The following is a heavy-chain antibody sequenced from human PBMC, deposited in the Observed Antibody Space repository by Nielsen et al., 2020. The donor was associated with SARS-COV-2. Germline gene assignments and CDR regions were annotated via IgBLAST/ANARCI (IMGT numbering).Heavy chain of an antibody. CDR2: IYYSGST. CDR1: GGSISSGGYY. V-gene: IGHV4-31*03. CDR3: ARALRTMVRGEADAFDI. D-gene: IGHD3-10*01. Sequence: TLSLTCTVSGGSISSGGYYWSWIRQHPGKGLEWIGYIYYSGSTYYNPSLKSRVTISVDTSKNQFSLKLSSVTAADTAVYYCARALRTMVRGEADAFDIWGQGTMVTVSS. J-gene: IGHJ3*02.